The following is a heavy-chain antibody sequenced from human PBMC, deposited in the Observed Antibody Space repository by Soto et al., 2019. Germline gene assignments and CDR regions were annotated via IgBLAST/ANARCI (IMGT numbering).Heavy chain of an antibody. J-gene: IGHJ6*02. D-gene: IGHD6-19*01. CDR3: ARDSRIAVAGPMYYYYYGMDV. CDR1: GYTFTSYG. V-gene: IGHV1-18*01. Sequence: ASVKVSCKASGYTFTSYGISWVRQAPGQGLAWMGWISAYNGNTNYAQKLQGRVTMTTDTSTSTAYMELRSLRSDDTAVYYCARDSRIAVAGPMYYYYYGMDVWGQGTTVTVSS. CDR2: ISAYNGNT.